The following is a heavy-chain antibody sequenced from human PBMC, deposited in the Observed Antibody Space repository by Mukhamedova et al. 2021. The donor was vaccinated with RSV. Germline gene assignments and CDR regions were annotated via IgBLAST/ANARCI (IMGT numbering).Heavy chain of an antibody. V-gene: IGHV3-74*01. D-gene: IGHD4-23*01. CDR2: ITSDGSDT. J-gene: IGHJ1*01. CDR3: TRGWEL. Sequence: VRQAPGKGLVWVSRITSDGSDTAYADTVEGRFTISRNNANNTLYLQMNSLRVEDTAVYYCTRGWELWGQGTPVTVSS.